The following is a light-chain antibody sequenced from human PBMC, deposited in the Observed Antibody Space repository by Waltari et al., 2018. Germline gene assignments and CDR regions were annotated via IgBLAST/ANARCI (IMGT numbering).Light chain of an antibody. CDR3: QSFDSSMSGSV. Sequence: QSVLTQPPSVSGAPGQRVIISCTGTRSTIGAGFAVHWYQQVPGAAPRLLIYGNSNRPSGVPDRFSGSKSGSSASLAITGLLPEDEADYYCQSFDSSMSGSVFGGGTKLTVL. CDR2: GNS. V-gene: IGLV1-40*01. J-gene: IGLJ2*01. CDR1: RSTIGAGFA.